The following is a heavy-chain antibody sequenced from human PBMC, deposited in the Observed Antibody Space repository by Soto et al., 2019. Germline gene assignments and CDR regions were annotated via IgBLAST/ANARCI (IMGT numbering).Heavy chain of an antibody. J-gene: IGHJ5*02. D-gene: IGHD6-19*01. V-gene: IGHV3-30*18. Sequence: PGGSLRLSCAASGFTFSSCGMHWVRQAPGKGLEWVAVISYDGSNKYYADSVKGRFTISRDNSKNTLYLQMNSLRAEDTAVYYCAKDRNSSGWYRSSPGINWFDPWGQGTLVTVSS. CDR3: AKDRNSSGWYRSSPGINWFDP. CDR2: ISYDGSNK. CDR1: GFTFSSCG.